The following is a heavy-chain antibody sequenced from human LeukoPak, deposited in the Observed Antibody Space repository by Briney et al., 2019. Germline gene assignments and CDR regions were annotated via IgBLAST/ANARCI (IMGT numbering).Heavy chain of an antibody. CDR1: GFTFSSYA. D-gene: IGHD3-10*01. J-gene: IGHJ4*02. Sequence: GGSLRLSCAASGFTFSSYAMSWVRQAPGKGLEWVSGISGSDGSTYYADSVKGRFTISRDNSKNTLYLQMNSLRAEDTAVYYCAKLATMVRGVITYYFDYWGQGTLVTVSS. V-gene: IGHV3-23*01. CDR2: ISGSDGST. CDR3: AKLATMVRGVITYYFDY.